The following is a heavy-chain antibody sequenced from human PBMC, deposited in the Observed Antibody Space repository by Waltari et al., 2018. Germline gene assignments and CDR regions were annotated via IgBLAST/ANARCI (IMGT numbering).Heavy chain of an antibody. D-gene: IGHD2-2*01. CDR3: ARDPGAYCSSTSCRYNWFDP. CDR1: GYTFTGYY. Sequence: QVQLVQSGAEVKKPGASVKVSCKASGYTFTGYYMHWVRQAPGQGLEWMGWINPNSGGTNYAHKFQGRVTMTRDTSISTAYMELSRLRSDDTAVYYCARDPGAYCSSTSCRYNWFDPWGQGTLVTVSS. V-gene: IGHV1-2*07. CDR2: INPNSGGT. J-gene: IGHJ5*02.